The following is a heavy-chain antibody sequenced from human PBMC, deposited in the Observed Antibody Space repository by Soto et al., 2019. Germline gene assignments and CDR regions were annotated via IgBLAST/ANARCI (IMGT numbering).Heavy chain of an antibody. D-gene: IGHD2-21*02. CDR2: IIPVLGVT. Sequence: QVQLVQSGAEVKKPGSSVKVSCQASGSTFSSYTVSWVRQAPGQGLEWMGRIIPVLGVTNYAPKFKGRVTIRADKSKXTXYXKLSSLRSGDTAVYYCARRRYCGADCYSKYYYGMDVWGQGTTVTVSS. J-gene: IGHJ6*02. CDR1: GSTFSSYT. CDR3: ARRRYCGADCYSKYYYGMDV. V-gene: IGHV1-69*02.